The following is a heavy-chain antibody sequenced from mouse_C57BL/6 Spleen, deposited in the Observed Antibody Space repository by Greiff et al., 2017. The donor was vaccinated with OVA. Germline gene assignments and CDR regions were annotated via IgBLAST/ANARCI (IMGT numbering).Heavy chain of an antibody. D-gene: IGHD2-10*02. J-gene: IGHJ2*01. CDR3: ARWALERYFDY. V-gene: IGHV1-80*01. Sequence: QVQLKQSGAELVKPGASVKISCKASGYAFSSYWMNWVKQRPGKGLEWIGQIYPGDGDTNYNGKFKGKATLTADKSSSTAYMQLSSLTSEDSAVYFCARWALERYFDYWGQGTTLTVSS. CDR1: GYAFSSYW. CDR2: IYPGDGDT.